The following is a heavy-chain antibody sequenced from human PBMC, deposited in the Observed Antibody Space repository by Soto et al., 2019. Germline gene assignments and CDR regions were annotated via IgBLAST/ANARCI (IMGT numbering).Heavy chain of an antibody. D-gene: IGHD2-15*01. Sequence: PSETLSLTCTVSGGSISSGDYYWSWIRQPPGKGLEWIGYIYYSGSTYYNPSLKSRVTISVDTSKNQFSLKLSSVTAADTAVYYCARVVPRILGYCSGGSCPDFDYWGQGTMVTVSS. CDR3: ARVVPRILGYCSGGSCPDFDY. J-gene: IGHJ4*03. V-gene: IGHV4-30-4*01. CDR2: IYYSGST. CDR1: GGSISSGDYY.